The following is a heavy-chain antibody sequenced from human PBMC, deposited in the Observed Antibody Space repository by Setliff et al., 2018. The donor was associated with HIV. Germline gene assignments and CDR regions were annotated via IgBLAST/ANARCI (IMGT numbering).Heavy chain of an antibody. CDR3: ARDGGGSGWSLGEFDF. Sequence: GSLRLSCAASGFTFSDYYMSWIRQPPGKGLEWIGHIHTTGSITYNPSLRSRVTISLDTSKNQVSLSLASVTAADTAVYYCARDGGGSGWSLGEFDFWGQGTLVTVSS. D-gene: IGHD6-19*01. CDR2: IHTTGSI. V-gene: IGHV4-4*08. J-gene: IGHJ4*02. CDR1: GFTFSDYY.